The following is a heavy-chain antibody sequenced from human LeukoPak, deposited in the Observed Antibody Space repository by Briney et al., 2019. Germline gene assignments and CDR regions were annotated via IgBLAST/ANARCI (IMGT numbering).Heavy chain of an antibody. Sequence: GGSLRPACAAAGFTFSSYAIHWVRQAPGEWRGWVAFISYDGSNKYYADSVKGRFTISRDNSKNTLYLQMNSLRAEDTAVYYCARDQIAVAGNDGGFQHWGQGTLVTVSS. D-gene: IGHD6-19*01. J-gene: IGHJ1*01. CDR2: ISYDGSNK. V-gene: IGHV3-30-3*01. CDR3: ARDQIAVAGNDGGFQH. CDR1: GFTFSSYA.